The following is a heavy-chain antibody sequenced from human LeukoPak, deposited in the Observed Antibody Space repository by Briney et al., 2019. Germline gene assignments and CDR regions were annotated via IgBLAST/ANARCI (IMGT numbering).Heavy chain of an antibody. J-gene: IGHJ4*02. CDR1: GFTFSSYW. D-gene: IGHD3-10*01. CDR2: IKQDGSEK. CDR3: ARIQLHYYGSSDWDFDY. V-gene: IGHV3-7*01. Sequence: GGSLRLSCAAPGFTFSSYWLTWVRQAPGKGLEWVANIKQDGSEKFYVDSVKGRFTISRDSAKNSLYLQMNSLRAEDTAVYYCARIQLHYYGSSDWDFDYWGQGTLVTVS.